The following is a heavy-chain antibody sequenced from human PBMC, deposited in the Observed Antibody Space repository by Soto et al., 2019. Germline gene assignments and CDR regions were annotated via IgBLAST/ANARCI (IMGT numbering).Heavy chain of an antibody. V-gene: IGHV3-30*18. J-gene: IGHJ6*02. D-gene: IGHD3-9*01. CDR3: AKEGQYYDILTGYRSYYGMDV. CDR1: GVTFSSYG. Sequence: GGSLRLSCAASGVTFSSYGMHWVRQAPGKGLEWVAVISYDGSNKYYADSVKGRFTISRDNSKNTLYLQMNSLRAEDTAVYYCAKEGQYYDILTGYRSYYGMDVWGQGTTVTVSS. CDR2: ISYDGSNK.